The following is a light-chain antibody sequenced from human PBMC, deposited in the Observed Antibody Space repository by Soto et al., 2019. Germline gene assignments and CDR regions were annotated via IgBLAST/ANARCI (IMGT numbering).Light chain of an antibody. V-gene: IGLV2-8*01. CDR1: SSDVGGYNY. J-gene: IGLJ2*01. Sequence: QSVLTQPPSASGSPGQSVTISCTGTSSDVGGYNYVSWYQQHPGKAPKLMICEVSKRPSGVPDRFSGSKSGNTASLTVSGLQAEDEADYYCSSYAGSNIDVVFGGGTKLTVL. CDR3: SSYAGSNIDVV. CDR2: EVS.